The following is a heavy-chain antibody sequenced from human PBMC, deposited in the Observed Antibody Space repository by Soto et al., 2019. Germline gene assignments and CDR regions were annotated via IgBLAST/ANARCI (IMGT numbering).Heavy chain of an antibody. CDR2: INAGNGNT. V-gene: IGHV1-3*01. J-gene: IGHJ4*02. Sequence: QVQLVQSGAEVKKPGASVKVSCKASGYTFTSYAMHWVRQAPGQRLEWMRWINAGNGNTKSSQKFQGRVTITRDTSASTAYMELSSLRSEDTSVYYCARLGLAGAFDYWGQGTLVTVSS. D-gene: IGHD6-19*01. CDR3: ARLGLAGAFDY. CDR1: GYTFTSYA.